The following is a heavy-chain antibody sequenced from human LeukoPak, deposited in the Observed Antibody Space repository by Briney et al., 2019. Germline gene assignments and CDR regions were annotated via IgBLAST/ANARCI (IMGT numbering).Heavy chain of an antibody. CDR3: ARDPEGSSGNDLGFDY. CDR1: GGSISSHY. J-gene: IGHJ4*02. Sequence: SETLSLTCTVSGGSISSHYWSWIRQPPGKGREWIGYIYYSGSTNYNPSLRSRVTISVDTSKNQFSLKLSSVTAADTAVYYCARDPEGSSGNDLGFDYWGQGTLVTVSS. CDR2: IYYSGST. D-gene: IGHD4-23*01. V-gene: IGHV4-59*11.